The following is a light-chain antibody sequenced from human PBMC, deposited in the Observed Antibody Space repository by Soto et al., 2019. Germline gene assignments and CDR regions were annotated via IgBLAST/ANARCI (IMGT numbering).Light chain of an antibody. J-gene: IGKJ1*01. V-gene: IGKV3-15*01. CDR2: GAS. Sequence: EIVMTQSPATLSVSPGERATLSCRASQSVSSNLARYQQKPGQAPRLLIYGASTRATGIPARFSGSGSGTEFTLTISSLQSEDFADYYCQQYNNWPPTWTFGQGTKVEIK. CDR3: QQYNNWPPTWT. CDR1: QSVSSN.